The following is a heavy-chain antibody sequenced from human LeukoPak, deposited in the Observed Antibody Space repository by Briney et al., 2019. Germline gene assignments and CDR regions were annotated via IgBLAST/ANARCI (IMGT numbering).Heavy chain of an antibody. J-gene: IGHJ4*02. D-gene: IGHD3-3*01. V-gene: IGHV4-30-4*01. CDR2: IFYTGST. CDR1: GGSISSGDYY. Sequence: SETLSLTCTVSGGSISSGDYYWNWIRQPPGKGLEWIGYIFYTGSTYYNPSLKSRVTISVDTSKNQFSLKLSSVTAADTAVYYCARGSTTWSGYYPFDYWGQGTLVTVSS. CDR3: ARGSTTWSGYYPFDY.